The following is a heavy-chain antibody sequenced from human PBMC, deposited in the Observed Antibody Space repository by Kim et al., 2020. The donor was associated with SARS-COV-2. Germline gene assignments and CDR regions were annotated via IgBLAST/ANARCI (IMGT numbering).Heavy chain of an antibody. J-gene: IGHJ5*02. CDR2: INTNTGNP. Sequence: ASVKVSCKASGYTFTSYAMNWVRQAPGQGLEWMGWINTNTGNPTYAQGFTGRFVFSLDTSVSTAYLQISSLKAEDTAVYYCARARPVPLLHCSSTSCYVLVFDPWGQGTLVTVSS. D-gene: IGHD2-2*01. CDR3: ARARPVPLLHCSSTSCYVLVFDP. CDR1: GYTFTSYA. V-gene: IGHV7-4-1*02.